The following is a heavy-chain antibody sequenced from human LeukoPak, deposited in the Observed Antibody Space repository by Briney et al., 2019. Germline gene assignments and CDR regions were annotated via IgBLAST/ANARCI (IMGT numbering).Heavy chain of an antibody. CDR2: ISGSRSYI. D-gene: IGHD2-2*02. CDR3: ARVGVDTPRHNWFDP. CDR1: VFTFSGYY. V-gene: IGHV3-11*06. J-gene: IGHJ5*02. Sequence: GGSLRLSCAASVFTFSGYYMSWIRQAPGRGLEWVSYISGSRSYIKYADSVKGRFTISRDNAKNSLYLQMNSLRAENTAVYYCARVGVDTPRHNWFDPWGQGTLVTVSS.